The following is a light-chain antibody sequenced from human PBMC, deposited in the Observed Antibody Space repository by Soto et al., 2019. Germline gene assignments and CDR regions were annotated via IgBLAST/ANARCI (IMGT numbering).Light chain of an antibody. CDR3: LQYDSWPPGT. Sequence: EILMTQSPATLSVSLGGRATLSCRASEDVSSKLAWYQQKPGLTPRLVIYDASTSANGIPARFSGSGSGKAYSITISGMQQQDFAVYYCLQYDSWPPGTFGQGTKVEI. CDR2: DAS. J-gene: IGKJ1*01. V-gene: IGKV3-15*01. CDR1: EDVSSK.